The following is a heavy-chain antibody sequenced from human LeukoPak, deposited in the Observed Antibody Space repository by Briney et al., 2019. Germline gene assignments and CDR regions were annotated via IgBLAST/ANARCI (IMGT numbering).Heavy chain of an antibody. Sequence: GGSLRLSCAASGFTFSDYYMSWIRQAPGKGLEWVSYISSSGSTIYYADSVKGRFTISRDNAKNSLYLQMNSLRARDTAVYYCARDLAYSYGYFDYWGQGTLVTVSS. CDR2: ISSSGSTI. V-gene: IGHV3-11*01. CDR3: ARDLAYSYGYFDY. CDR1: GFTFSDYY. D-gene: IGHD5-18*01. J-gene: IGHJ4*02.